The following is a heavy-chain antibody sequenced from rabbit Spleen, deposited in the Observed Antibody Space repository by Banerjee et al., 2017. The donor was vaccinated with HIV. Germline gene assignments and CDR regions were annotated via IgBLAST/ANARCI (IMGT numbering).Heavy chain of an antibody. J-gene: IGHJ4*01. CDR1: GFTLSSYYM. V-gene: IGHV1S45*01. CDR2: INAATGKP. CDR3: ARDLAGVIGWNFYL. D-gene: IGHD4-1*01. Sequence: QEQLKESGGGLVQPGGSLKLSCKASGFTLSSYYMNWVRQAPGKGLEWIACINAATGKPVYATWAKGRFTISRTSSTTVTLRMTSLTAADTATYFCARDLAGVIGWNFYLWGPGTLVTVS.